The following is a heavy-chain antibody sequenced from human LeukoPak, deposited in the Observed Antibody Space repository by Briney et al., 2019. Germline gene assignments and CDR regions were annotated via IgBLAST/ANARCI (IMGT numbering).Heavy chain of an antibody. V-gene: IGHV4-39*07. CDR2: IYYSGST. Sequence: SETLSLTCTVSGGSISSSSYYWGWLRQPPGKGLEWIGSIYYSGSTYYNPSLKSRVTISVDTSKNQFSLKLSSVTAADTAVYYCARIVVVAAHFDYWGQGTLVTVSS. D-gene: IGHD2-15*01. CDR3: ARIVVVAAHFDY. J-gene: IGHJ4*02. CDR1: GGSISSSSYY.